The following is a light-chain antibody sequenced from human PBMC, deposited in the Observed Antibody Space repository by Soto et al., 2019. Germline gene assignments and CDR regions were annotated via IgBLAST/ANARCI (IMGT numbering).Light chain of an antibody. Sequence: DIQMTQSPSSLSASVGDRVTITCRASQGISNSLAWYQQKPGKVPKLMIYAASTLQSGVPSRFSGSGSGTDFTLTISSLQTEDVDTYYCQKYNSAPAFTFGPGTKVDIK. CDR3: QKYNSAPAFT. J-gene: IGKJ3*01. CDR2: AAS. CDR1: QGISNS. V-gene: IGKV1-27*01.